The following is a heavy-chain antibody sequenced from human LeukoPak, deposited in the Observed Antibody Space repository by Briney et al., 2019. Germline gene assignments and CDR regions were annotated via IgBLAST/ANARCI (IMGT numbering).Heavy chain of an antibody. D-gene: IGHD3-16*01. CDR1: GGTFSSYA. CDR2: IIPIFGTA. V-gene: IGHV1-69*05. J-gene: IGHJ6*03. Sequence: GASVKVSCKASGGTFSSYAISWVRQAPRQGLEWMGGIIPIFGTANYAQKFQGRVTITTDESTSTAYMELSSLRSEDTAVYYCARELRAGHYMDVWGKGTTVTVSS. CDR3: ARELRAGHYMDV.